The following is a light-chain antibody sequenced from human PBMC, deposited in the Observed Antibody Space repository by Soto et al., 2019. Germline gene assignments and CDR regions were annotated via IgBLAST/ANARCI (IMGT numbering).Light chain of an antibody. V-gene: IGKV1-27*01. J-gene: IGKJ3*01. CDR1: QGITNY. Sequence: DIQMTQSPSSLSASVGDRVTITCRATQGITNYLAWYQQKPGKIPKLLIYAASTLQSGVPSRFSGSGSGTDFTLTISSLQPEDVATYYCQRYINAPFTFGPGTNVDIK. CDR3: QRYINAPFT. CDR2: AAS.